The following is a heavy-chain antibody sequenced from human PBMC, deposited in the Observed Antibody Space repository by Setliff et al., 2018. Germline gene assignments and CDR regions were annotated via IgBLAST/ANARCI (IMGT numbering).Heavy chain of an antibody. Sequence: NPSETLSLTCTISGGSINIYYWNWIRQSADKGLEWIGRIHSSGTTNYNPSLKSRATISIDKSKNQFSLKVSSVTAADTAVYYCARTTGSTHNWLDPWGPGTLVTVSS. D-gene: IGHD1-1*01. CDR1: GGSINIYY. CDR2: IHSSGTT. V-gene: IGHV4-4*07. J-gene: IGHJ5*02. CDR3: ARTTGSTHNWLDP.